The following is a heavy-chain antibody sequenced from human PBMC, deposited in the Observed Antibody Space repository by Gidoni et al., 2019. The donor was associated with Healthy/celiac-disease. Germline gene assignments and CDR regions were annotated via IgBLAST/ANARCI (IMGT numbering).Heavy chain of an antibody. J-gene: IGHJ4*02. CDR1: GGTFSSYA. Sequence: QVQLVQSGAEVKQPGPSVKVSCKASGGTFSSYAISWVRQAPGQGLEWMGRIIPILGIANYAQKFQGRGTIPADKSTSTAYMELSSLRSEDTAVYYCATSRVGATTRDYWGQGTLVTVSS. D-gene: IGHD1-26*01. V-gene: IGHV1-69*04. CDR2: IIPILGIA. CDR3: ATSRVGATTRDY.